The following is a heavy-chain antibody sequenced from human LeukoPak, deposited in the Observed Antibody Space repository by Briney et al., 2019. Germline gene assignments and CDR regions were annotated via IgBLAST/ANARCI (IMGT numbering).Heavy chain of an antibody. J-gene: IGHJ4*02. CDR3: ARDNVAAAGTIEFDY. Sequence: GGSLRLSCAASGFTFSSYWMSWVRQAPGKGLEWVANIKQDGSEKYYVDSVKGRFTISRDNAKNSLYLQMNSLRAEDTAVYYCARDNVAAAGTIEFDYWGQGTLVTVSS. CDR1: GFTFSSYW. D-gene: IGHD6-13*01. V-gene: IGHV3-7*01. CDR2: IKQDGSEK.